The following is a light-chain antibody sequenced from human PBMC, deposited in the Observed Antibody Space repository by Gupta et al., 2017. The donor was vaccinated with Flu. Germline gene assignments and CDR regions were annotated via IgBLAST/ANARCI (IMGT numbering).Light chain of an antibody. Sequence: DIQMTQSPSSLSASVGDRVTITCQASQDISNYLNWYQQKPGKAPKLLIYDASNVETGVPSRFSGSGSGTDFTFTISSRQPEDVATYYCLHEVNLLGTFGQGTLLEIK. V-gene: IGKV1-33*01. CDR2: DAS. CDR3: LHEVNLLGT. J-gene: IGKJ5*01. CDR1: QDISNY.